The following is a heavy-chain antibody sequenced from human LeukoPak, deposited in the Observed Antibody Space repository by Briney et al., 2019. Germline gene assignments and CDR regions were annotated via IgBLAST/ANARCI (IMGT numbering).Heavy chain of an antibody. Sequence: GGSLRLSCAASGFTFSSYSMNWVRQAPGKGLEWVSSISSSSSYIYYTDSVKGRFTISRDNAKNSLFLQMNSLRDEDTAVYYCASGFSSSPYFDYWGQGTLVTVSS. V-gene: IGHV3-21*01. CDR2: ISSSSSYI. D-gene: IGHD6-6*01. CDR3: ASGFSSSPYFDY. CDR1: GFTFSSYS. J-gene: IGHJ4*02.